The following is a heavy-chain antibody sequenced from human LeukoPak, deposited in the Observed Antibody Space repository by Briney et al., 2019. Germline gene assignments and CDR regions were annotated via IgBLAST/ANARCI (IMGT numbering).Heavy chain of an antibody. CDR1: GLTFSTSG. Sequence: GGSLRLSCTASGLTFSTSGFNWVRQAPGKGLEWVASIGPTGSDRYHADSIKGRFTISRDNANNLLYLQMNSLRAEDTAVYYCATETNGRHYDYWGQGTLLTASS. CDR3: ATETNGRHYDY. J-gene: IGHJ4*02. CDR2: IGPTGSDR. V-gene: IGHV3-21*06. D-gene: IGHD1-14*01.